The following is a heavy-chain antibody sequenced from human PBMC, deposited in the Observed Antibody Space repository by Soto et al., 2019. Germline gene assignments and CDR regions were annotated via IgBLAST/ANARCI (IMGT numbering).Heavy chain of an antibody. D-gene: IGHD2-15*01. CDR3: ARARALGYCSGGSCYTGGAFDI. Sequence: ASVKVSCKASGGTFSSYAISWVRQAPGQGLEWMGGIIPIFGTANYAQKFQGRVTITADESTSTAYMELSSLRSEDMAVYYCARARALGYCSGGSCYTGGAFDIWGQGTMVTVSS. CDR1: GGTFSSYA. J-gene: IGHJ3*02. CDR2: IIPIFGTA. V-gene: IGHV1-69*13.